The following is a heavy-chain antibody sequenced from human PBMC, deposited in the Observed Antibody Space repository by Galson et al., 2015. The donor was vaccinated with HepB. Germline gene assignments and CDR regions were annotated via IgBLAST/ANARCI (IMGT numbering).Heavy chain of an antibody. CDR3: ARSPGVGATLLSIDY. V-gene: IGHV1-69*02. CDR1: GGTFSSYT. D-gene: IGHD1-26*01. CDR2: IIPILGIA. J-gene: IGHJ4*02. Sequence: SVKVSCKASGGTFSSYTISWVRQAPGQGLEWMGRIIPILGIANYAQKFQGRVTITADKSTSTAYMELSSLRSEDTAVYYCARSPGVGATLLSIDYWGQGTLVTVSS.